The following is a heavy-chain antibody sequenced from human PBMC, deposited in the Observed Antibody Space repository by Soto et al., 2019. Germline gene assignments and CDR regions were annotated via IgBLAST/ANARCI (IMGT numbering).Heavy chain of an antibody. CDR3: ARASLEVVVAAMKSNWFDP. D-gene: IGHD2-15*01. V-gene: IGHV1-69*13. Sequence: SVKVSCKASGGTFSSYAISWVRQAPGQGLEWMGGVIPIFGTANYAQKFQGRVTITADESTSTAYMELSSLRSEDTAVYYCARASLEVVVAAMKSNWFDPWGQGTLVTVSS. CDR2: VIPIFGTA. J-gene: IGHJ5*02. CDR1: GGTFSSYA.